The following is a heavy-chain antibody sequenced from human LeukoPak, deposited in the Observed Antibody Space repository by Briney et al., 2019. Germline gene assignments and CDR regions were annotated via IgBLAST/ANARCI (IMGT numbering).Heavy chain of an antibody. V-gene: IGHV3-23*01. J-gene: IGHJ4*02. CDR1: GFTFSTYA. CDR3: AKSPVSSCRGSFCYPFDY. D-gene: IGHD2-15*01. CDR2: ISGTGGST. Sequence: GGSLRLSCAASGFTFSTYAMTWVRQAPGKGLEWVSLISGTGGSTYYADSVKGRFTISRDNSKNTLYLQMNSLRAEDTAVYFCAKSPVSSCRGSFCYPFDYWGQGNLVTVSS.